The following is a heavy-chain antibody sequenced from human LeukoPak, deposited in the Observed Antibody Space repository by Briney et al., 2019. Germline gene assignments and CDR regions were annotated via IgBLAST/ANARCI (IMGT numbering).Heavy chain of an antibody. CDR1: GYTLTELS. CDR3: ATGLDILTGFFY. V-gene: IGHV1-24*01. Sequence: GASVKVSCKVSGYTLTELSMHWVRQAPGKGLEWMGGFDPEDGETIYAQKFQGRVTMTEDTSTDTAYMELSNLRSEDTAVYYCATGLDILTGFFYWGQGTLVTVSS. D-gene: IGHD3-9*01. CDR2: FDPEDGET. J-gene: IGHJ4*02.